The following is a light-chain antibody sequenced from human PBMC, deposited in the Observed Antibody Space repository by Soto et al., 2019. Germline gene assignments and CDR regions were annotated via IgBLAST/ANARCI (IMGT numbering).Light chain of an antibody. Sequence: TVLTQSPGTLSLSPGERATLSCRASQSVASTYLAWYQQRPGQAPRLLIYGTSNRATGIPDRFSGTRSGPDFTLTITRLEPEDFAVYYCQQYGASPMYTFAQGTKVDIK. CDR2: GTS. J-gene: IGKJ2*01. CDR1: QSVASTY. V-gene: IGKV3-20*01. CDR3: QQYGASPMYT.